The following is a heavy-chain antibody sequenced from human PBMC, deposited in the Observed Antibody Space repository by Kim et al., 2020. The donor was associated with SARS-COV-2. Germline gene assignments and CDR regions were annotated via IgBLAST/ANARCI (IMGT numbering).Heavy chain of an antibody. V-gene: IGHV3-30*04. J-gene: IGHJ6*02. CDR3: ARGLPGYSSSFYYYYGMDV. Sequence: GGSLRLSCAASGFTFSSYAMHWVRQAPGKGLEWVAVISYDGSNKYYADSVKGRFTISRDNSKNTLYLQMNSLRAEDTAVYYCARGLPGYSSSFYYYYGMDVWGQGTTVTVSS. D-gene: IGHD6-13*01. CDR2: ISYDGSNK. CDR1: GFTFSSYA.